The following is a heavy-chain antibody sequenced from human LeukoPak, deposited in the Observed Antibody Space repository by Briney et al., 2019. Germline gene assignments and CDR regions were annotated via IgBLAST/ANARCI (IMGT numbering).Heavy chain of an antibody. CDR3: AKGSGWAAAGDYGMDV. CDR1: GFILTNYA. CDR2: ISGSGGST. V-gene: IGHV3-23*01. D-gene: IGHD6-13*01. Sequence: PGGSLRLSCAASGFILTNYAMSWVRQAPGKGLEWVSAISGSGGSTYYADSVKGRFTISRDNSKNTLYLQMNSLRAEDTAVYYCAKGSGWAAAGDYGMDVWGQGTTVTVSS. J-gene: IGHJ6*02.